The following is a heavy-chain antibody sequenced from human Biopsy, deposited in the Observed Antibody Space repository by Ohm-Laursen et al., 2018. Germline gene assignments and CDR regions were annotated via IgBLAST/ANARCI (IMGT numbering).Heavy chain of an antibody. CDR2: INPNSGGT. Sequence: ASVKVSCKASGYTFTDSYMHWVRQVPGQGLEWMVWINPNSGGTNYAQKFQGRVTMTRVMSMSTAYMELNRLRSDATAVNYCARGGLNYWYFDLWGRGTLVTVSS. CDR3: ARGGLNYWYFDL. D-gene: IGHD3-16*01. CDR1: GYTFTDSY. V-gene: IGHV1-2*02. J-gene: IGHJ2*01.